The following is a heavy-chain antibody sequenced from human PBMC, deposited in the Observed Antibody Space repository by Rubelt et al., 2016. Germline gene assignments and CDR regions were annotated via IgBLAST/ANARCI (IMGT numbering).Heavy chain of an antibody. CDR3: ARDIDAGYLDY. CDR1: GGSVSSGSYF. J-gene: IGHJ4*02. CDR2: IRYEGT. V-gene: IGHV4-39*02. Sequence: QLQLHESGPGLVKPSETLSLTCTVSGGSVSSGSYFWGWIRQPPGKGLEWVAAIRYEGTYYAESVKGRFTISRDNSENTMSLQRNSLRGEETAVCDCARDIDAGYLDYWGQGTLVTVSS. D-gene: IGHD1-1*01.